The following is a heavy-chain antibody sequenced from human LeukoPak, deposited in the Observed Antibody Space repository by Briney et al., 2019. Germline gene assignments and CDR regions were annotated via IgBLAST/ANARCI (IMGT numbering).Heavy chain of an antibody. CDR3: VRDGANWEEPNDAFDT. J-gene: IGHJ3*02. V-gene: IGHV4-4*07. CDR1: GASITSCY. Sequence: SETLSLTCAVSGASITSCYWSWVRQSAGKGLEWIGRLYTTGTTNYNPSLKSRVTMSGDSSKNQLALTLTSVTTADTAVYYFVRDGANWEEPNDAFDTWGQGTLLTVSS. CDR2: LYTTGTT. D-gene: IGHD1-26*01.